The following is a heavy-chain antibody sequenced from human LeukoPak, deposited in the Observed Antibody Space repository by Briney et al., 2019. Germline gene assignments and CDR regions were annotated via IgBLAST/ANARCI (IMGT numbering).Heavy chain of an antibody. J-gene: IGHJ6*03. CDR3: ARDGGARSYYDFWSVQCYYMDV. Sequence: GSLRLSCAASGFTFSSYAMHWVRQAPGKGLGGGAVISYDGSNKYYADSVKGRFTISRDNDKNSLYLQMNSLRAEDTAVYYCARDGGARSYYDFWSVQCYYMDVWGKGTTVTVSS. V-gene: IGHV3-30*04. CDR2: ISYDGSNK. D-gene: IGHD3-3*01. CDR1: GFTFSSYA.